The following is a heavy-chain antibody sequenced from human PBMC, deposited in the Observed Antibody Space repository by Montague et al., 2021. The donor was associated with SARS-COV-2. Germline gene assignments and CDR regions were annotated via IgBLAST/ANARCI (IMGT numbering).Heavy chain of an antibody. D-gene: IGHD5-12*01. V-gene: IGHV4-4*07. CDR1: GASVRTYY. CDR3: ARGGADYSFAYCHAMDV. J-gene: IGHJ6*02. Sequence: SETLSLTCTVSGASVRTYYWSWIRQSAGKKLEWMGRLYTSGGTYYNPSFKSRVTMSLDTSQNLFSLKLSSMTAADTAVYYCARGGADYSFAYCHAMDVWGQGIAVTVSS. CDR2: LYTSGGT.